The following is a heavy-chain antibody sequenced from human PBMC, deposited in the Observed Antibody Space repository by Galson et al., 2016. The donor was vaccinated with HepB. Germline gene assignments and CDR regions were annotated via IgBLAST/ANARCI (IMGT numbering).Heavy chain of an antibody. V-gene: IGHV3-23*01. CDR3: AKDRWDMTPEYYFDY. Sequence: SLRLSCAASGFTLSSHAMRWVRQAPRKGLEWVSGISGSGGSTYYADSVRGRFTISRDNFKNTLYLQMYSLRAEDTAVYYCAKDRWDMTPEYYFDYWGQGTLVTVSS. CDR1: GFTLSSHA. D-gene: IGHD2-15*01. CDR2: ISGSGGST. J-gene: IGHJ4*02.